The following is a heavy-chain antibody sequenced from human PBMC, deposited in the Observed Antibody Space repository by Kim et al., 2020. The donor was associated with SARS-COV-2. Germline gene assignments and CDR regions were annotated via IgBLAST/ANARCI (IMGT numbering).Heavy chain of an antibody. CDR3: ATPPGYSGAFDI. V-gene: IGHV1-24*01. D-gene: IGHD2-21*01. Sequence: ASVKVSCKVSGYTLTELSMHWVRQAPGKGLEWMGGFDPEDGETIYAQKFQGRVTMTEDTSTDTAYMELSSLRSEDTAVYYCATPPGYSGAFDIWGQGTMVTVSS. CDR1: GYTLTELS. CDR2: FDPEDGET. J-gene: IGHJ3*02.